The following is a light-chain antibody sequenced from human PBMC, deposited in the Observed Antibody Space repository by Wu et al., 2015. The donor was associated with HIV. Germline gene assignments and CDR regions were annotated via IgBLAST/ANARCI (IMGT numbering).Light chain of an antibody. CDR2: GAS. V-gene: IGKV1-33*01. CDR1: QDISTS. CDR3: QHLAT. J-gene: IGKJ1*01. Sequence: DIQMTQSPSSLSASVGDRVTITCQTSQDISTSLNWYQQKPGKAPNPLIYGASNLETGVPSNFSGVGSGTDFTFTIRYLQPEHIATYFCQHLATFGQGTKVE.